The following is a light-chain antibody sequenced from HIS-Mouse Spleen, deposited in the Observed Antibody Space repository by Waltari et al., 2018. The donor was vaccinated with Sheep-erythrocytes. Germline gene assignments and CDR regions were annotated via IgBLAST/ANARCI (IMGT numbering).Light chain of an antibody. CDR2: DVS. Sequence: QSALTQPRSVSGSPGQSVTISCTGTSSDVGGYNYVSWYQQHPGKAPKLMIYDVSTRPSGVPDRVSGSKAGNTASLTISGLQADDEADYYCCSYAGSYNHVFATGTKVTVL. CDR3: CSYAGSYNHV. V-gene: IGLV2-11*01. J-gene: IGLJ1*01. CDR1: SSDVGGYNY.